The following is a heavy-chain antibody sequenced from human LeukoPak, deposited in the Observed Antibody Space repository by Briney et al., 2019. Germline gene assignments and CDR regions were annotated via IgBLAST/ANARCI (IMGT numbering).Heavy chain of an antibody. Sequence: SETLSLTCTVSGGSISSGSYYWSWIRQPAGKGLEWIGRIYTSGSTNYNPSLKSRVTISVDTSKNQFSLKLSSVTAADTAVYYCAATKWFGELLTYGWFDPWGQGTLVTVSS. D-gene: IGHD3-10*01. CDR3: AATKWFGELLTYGWFDP. CDR2: IYTSGST. CDR1: GGSISSGSYY. V-gene: IGHV4-61*02. J-gene: IGHJ5*02.